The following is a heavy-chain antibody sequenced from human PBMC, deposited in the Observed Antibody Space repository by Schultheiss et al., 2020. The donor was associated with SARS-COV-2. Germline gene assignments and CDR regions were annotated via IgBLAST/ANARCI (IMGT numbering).Heavy chain of an antibody. D-gene: IGHD6-19*01. J-gene: IGHJ6*02. CDR1: GFTFSSYG. Sequence: GESLKISCAASGFTFSSYGMHWVRQAPGKGLEWVAVIWYDGSNKYYADSVKGRFTISRDNSKNTLYLQMNSLKTEDTAVYYCTTDLSSGWYGIYYYYGMDVWGQGTTVTVSS. CDR2: IWYDGSNK. CDR3: TTDLSSGWYGIYYYYGMDV. V-gene: IGHV3-33*01.